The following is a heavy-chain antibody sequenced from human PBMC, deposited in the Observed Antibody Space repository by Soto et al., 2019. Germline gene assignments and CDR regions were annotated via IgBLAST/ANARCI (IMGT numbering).Heavy chain of an antibody. CDR3: ARDRQQLRSDAFDI. J-gene: IGHJ3*02. CDR2: IIPIFGTA. CDR1: GGTFSSYA. D-gene: IGHD6-13*01. Sequence: QVQLVQSGAEVKKPGSSVKVSCKASGGTFSSYAISWVRQAPGQGLEWMGGIIPIFGTANYAQKFQGRVTITADKSTSTAYMELSSLRSEDTAMYYCARDRQQLRSDAFDIWGQGTMVTVSS. V-gene: IGHV1-69*06.